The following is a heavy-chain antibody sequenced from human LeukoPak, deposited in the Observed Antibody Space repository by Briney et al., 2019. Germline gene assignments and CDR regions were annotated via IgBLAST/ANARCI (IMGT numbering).Heavy chain of an antibody. V-gene: IGHV3-23*01. CDR2: ISSDGGGT. D-gene: IGHD3-3*02. Sequence: GGSLRLSCTVSGIAFRNYPMNWVRQAPGKGLEWVSCISSDGGGTHYAGSVKGRFSTSRDNSRNTLYLQMNSLRAEDTAVYYCARQHFDAFDLWGQGTRVTVSS. CDR3: ARQHFDAFDL. J-gene: IGHJ3*01. CDR1: GIAFRNYP.